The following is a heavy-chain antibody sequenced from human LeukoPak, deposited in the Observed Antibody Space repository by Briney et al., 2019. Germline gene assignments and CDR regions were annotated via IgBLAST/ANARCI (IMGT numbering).Heavy chain of an antibody. J-gene: IGHJ4*02. D-gene: IGHD6-25*01. CDR2: INPNSGGT. CDR1: GYTFTGYY. V-gene: IGHV1-2*02. CDR3: ARDALSAAAPDY. Sequence: ASVKVSCKASGYTFTGYYMHWVRQAPGQGLEWMGWINPNSGGTNYAQKFQGRVTMTRDTSTSTAYMELSRLRSDDTAVYYCARDALSAAAPDYWGQGTLVTVSS.